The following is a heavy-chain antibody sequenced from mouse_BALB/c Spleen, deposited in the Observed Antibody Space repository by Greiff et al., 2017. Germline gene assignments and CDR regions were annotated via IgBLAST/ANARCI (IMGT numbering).Heavy chain of an antibody. CDR3: AKANMITTTDYYAMDD. V-gene: IGHV1S26*01. J-gene: IGHJ4*01. CDR1: GFNIKDTY. Sequence: QVQLQQSGAELVKPGASVKLSCTASGFNIKDTYMHWVKQRPGQGLEWIGYINPSTGYTEYNQKFKDKATLTADKSSSTAYMQLSSLTSEDSAVYYCAKANMITTTDYYAMDDWGQGTSVTVSS. D-gene: IGHD2-4*01. CDR2: INPSTGYT.